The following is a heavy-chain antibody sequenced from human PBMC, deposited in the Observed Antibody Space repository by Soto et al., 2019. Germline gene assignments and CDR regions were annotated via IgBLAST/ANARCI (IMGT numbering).Heavy chain of an antibody. V-gene: IGHV3-30*18. D-gene: IGHD1-26*01. CDR2: ISYDGSNK. CDR3: AKDVVVGATTGLGDYYYYYGMDV. J-gene: IGHJ6*02. Sequence: GGSLKICCAACGVSLWSYVVHWVLKAPGKGLEWVAVISYDGSNKYYADSVKGRFTISRDNSKNTLYLQMNSLRAEDTAVYYCAKDVVVGATTGLGDYYYYYGMDVWGQGTTVTVSS. CDR1: GVSLWSYV.